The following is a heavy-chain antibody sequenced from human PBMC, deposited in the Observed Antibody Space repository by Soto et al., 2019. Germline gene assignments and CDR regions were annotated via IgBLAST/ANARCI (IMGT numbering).Heavy chain of an antibody. CDR3: AREGFYSRSSEYSGYNYYGMDV. CDR1: GFSFRRYG. V-gene: IGHV3-33*01. CDR2: IWYDGSNK. Sequence: QEQLVESGGGVVQPGRSLRLSCAASGFSFRRYGMHWVRQAPGKGLEWVAVIWYDGSNKYYGAFLKGRFTISRDNSKNTLYLQMKSPGADDSGVYYCAREGFYSRSSEYSGYNYYGMDVWGQGTTFIFTS. J-gene: IGHJ6*02. D-gene: IGHD6-6*01.